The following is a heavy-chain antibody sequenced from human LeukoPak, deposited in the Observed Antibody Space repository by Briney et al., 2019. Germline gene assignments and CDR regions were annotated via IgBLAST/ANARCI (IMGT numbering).Heavy chain of an antibody. CDR2: INSDGSST. CDR1: GFTFSSYW. Sequence: GGSLRLSCAASGFTFSSYWMHWVRQAPGKGLEWVSRINSDGSSTSYADSVKGRFTISRDNAKNTSYLQMNSLRAEDTAVYYCATVGVTTTIYYYYYGMDVWGKGTTVSVSS. CDR3: ATVGVTTTIYYYYYGMDV. V-gene: IGHV3-74*01. J-gene: IGHJ6*04. D-gene: IGHD4-17*01.